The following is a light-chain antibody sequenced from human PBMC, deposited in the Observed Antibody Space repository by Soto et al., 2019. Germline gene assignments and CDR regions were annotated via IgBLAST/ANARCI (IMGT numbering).Light chain of an antibody. J-gene: IGKJ3*01. CDR3: QQSSSFPLT. V-gene: IGKV1-12*01. Sequence: DIQMTQSPSSVSASVGDRVTLTCRASQGISNWLAWYQQKPGKAPKLLIYATSNLQSGGPSRFSGSGSGTDFTLTISSLQPEDFAAYYCQQSSSFPLTFGPGTKVDIK. CDR2: ATS. CDR1: QGISNW.